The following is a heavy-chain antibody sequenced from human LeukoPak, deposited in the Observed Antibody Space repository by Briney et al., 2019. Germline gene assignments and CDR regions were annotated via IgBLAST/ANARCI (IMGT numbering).Heavy chain of an antibody. V-gene: IGHV4-34*01. J-gene: IGHJ4*02. Sequence: PSETLSLTCAVYGGSFSGYYWSWIRQPPGKGLEWIGEINHSGSTNYNPSLKSRVTIPVDTSKNQFSLKLSSVTAADTAVYYCARAVPAANTLGGELDYRGQGTLVTVSS. CDR1: GGSFSGYY. D-gene: IGHD2-2*01. CDR3: ARAVPAANTLGGELDY. CDR2: INHSGST.